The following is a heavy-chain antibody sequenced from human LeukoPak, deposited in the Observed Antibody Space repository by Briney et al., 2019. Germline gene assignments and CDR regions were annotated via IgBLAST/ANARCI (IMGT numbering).Heavy chain of an antibody. CDR1: GYTVTGYY. J-gene: IGHJ4*02. V-gene: IGHV1-2*02. CDR3: VSALYCSSTSCYWYYFDY. Sequence: GASVKVSCKASGYTVTGYYMHWVRQATGQGLEWMVWMNPNSGCTNYAQKFQGRVTMTRDTSISTAYMELSRLRSDDTAVYYCVSALYCSSTSCYWYYFDYWGQGTLVTVSS. CDR2: MNPNSGCT. D-gene: IGHD2-2*01.